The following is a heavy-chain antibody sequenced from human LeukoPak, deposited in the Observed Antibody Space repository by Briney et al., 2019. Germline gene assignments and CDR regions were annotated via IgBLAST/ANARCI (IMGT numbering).Heavy chain of an antibody. CDR2: ISGYSGNT. CDR1: GYTFTTYS. J-gene: IGHJ4*02. D-gene: IGHD6-19*01. V-gene: IGHV1-18*01. CDR3: ARGCSSGRDYYFDY. Sequence: GASVKVSCKAPGYTFTTYSVNWVRQAPGQGLEWMGWISGYSGNTNYAQKLQGRVTMTTDTSTSTAYMELRSLRSDDTAIYYCARGCSSGRDYYFDYWGQGTLVTVSS.